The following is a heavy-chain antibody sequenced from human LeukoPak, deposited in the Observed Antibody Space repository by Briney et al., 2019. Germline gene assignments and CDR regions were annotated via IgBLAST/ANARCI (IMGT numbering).Heavy chain of an antibody. CDR2: INPSDGAT. V-gene: IGHV1-46*01. CDR3: ARGQRGGLRGSWGCLFASYYTYYYMDV. D-gene: IGHD2-8*02. CDR1: GYTFTMYY. J-gene: IGHJ6*03. Sequence: PGASVKVSCKASGYTFTMYYIHWVRQAPGQGLEWMGMINPSDGATTYAQRFQGRVSMTRDMSTTTVYMDLRSLRSEDTAVYFCARGQRGGLRGSWGCLFASYYTYYYMDVWGRGTTVTVSS.